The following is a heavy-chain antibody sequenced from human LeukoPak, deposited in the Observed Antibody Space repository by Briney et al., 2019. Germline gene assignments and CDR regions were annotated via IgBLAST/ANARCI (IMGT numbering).Heavy chain of an antibody. J-gene: IGHJ3*02. V-gene: IGHV3-23*01. D-gene: IGHD6-19*01. CDR2: ISGSGSGGST. CDR1: GFTFSSSA. Sequence: GGSLRLSCAVSGFTFSSSAMSWVRQAPGKGLEWVSSISGSGSGGSTYYADSVKGRFTISRDNSKNTLYLQMNSLRAEDTAVYYCAKATMGGGSGWWLPFDIWGQGTMVTVSS. CDR3: AKATMGGGSGWWLPFDI.